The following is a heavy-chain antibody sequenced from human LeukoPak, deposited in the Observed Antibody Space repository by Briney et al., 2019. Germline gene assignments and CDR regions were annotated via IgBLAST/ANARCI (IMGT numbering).Heavy chain of an antibody. CDR2: IYYSGST. Sequence: PSETLSLTCTVSGGSISSYYWSWIRQPPGKGLEWIGYIYYSGSTNYNPSLKSRVTISVDTSKNQFSLKLSSVTAADTAVYYCARDRFGSFWGQGTLVTVSS. V-gene: IGHV4-59*01. D-gene: IGHD3-10*01. CDR1: GGSISSYY. CDR3: ARDRFGSF. J-gene: IGHJ4*02.